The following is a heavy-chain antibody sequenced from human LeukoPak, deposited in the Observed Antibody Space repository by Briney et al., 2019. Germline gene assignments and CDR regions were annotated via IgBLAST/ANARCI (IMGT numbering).Heavy chain of an antibody. Sequence: GASVKVSFKASGYTFTDYYIHWVRQAPGQGLEWMGWFNPNSGATNPAQRFQGRVTMTRDTSISTAYMELSRLESDDTAVYFCARRYGSTSFDYWGQGSLVTVSS. V-gene: IGHV1-2*02. CDR1: GYTFTDYY. D-gene: IGHD4-23*01. CDR2: FNPNSGAT. CDR3: ARRYGSTSFDY. J-gene: IGHJ4*02.